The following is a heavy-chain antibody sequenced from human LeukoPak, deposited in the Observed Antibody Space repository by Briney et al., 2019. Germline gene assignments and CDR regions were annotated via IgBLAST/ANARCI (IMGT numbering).Heavy chain of an antibody. D-gene: IGHD2-2*02. CDR1: GYTFTGYY. CDR2: INPNSGGT. Sequence: ASVKVSCKASGYTFTGYYMHWVRQAPGQGLEWMGRINPNSGGTNYAQKLQGRVTMTTDTSTSTAYMELRSLRSDDTAVYYCARLSFHCSSTSCYTGYGMDVWGQGTTVTVSS. CDR3: ARLSFHCSSTSCYTGYGMDV. V-gene: IGHV1-2*06. J-gene: IGHJ6*02.